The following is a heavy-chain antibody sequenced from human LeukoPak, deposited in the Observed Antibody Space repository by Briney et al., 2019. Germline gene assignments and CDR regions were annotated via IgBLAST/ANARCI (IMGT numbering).Heavy chain of an antibody. CDR2: IFYSGST. CDR1: GGSISSYY. CDR3: ARLKYYYDASGYRAEYFQH. D-gene: IGHD3-22*01. V-gene: IGHV4-59*01. J-gene: IGHJ1*01. Sequence: PSETLSLTCTVSGGSISSYYWSWIRQPPGKGLEWIGYIFYSGSTNYNPSLKSRVTISVYTSKNQFSLKLSSVTAADTAVYYCARLKYYYDASGYRAEYFQHWGQGTLVTVSS.